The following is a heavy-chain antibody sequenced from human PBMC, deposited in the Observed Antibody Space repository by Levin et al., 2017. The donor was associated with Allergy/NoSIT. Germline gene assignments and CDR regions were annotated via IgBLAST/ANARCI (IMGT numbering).Heavy chain of an antibody. CDR2: IRNQANSYTT. D-gene: IGHD2-15*01. CDR3: ARSSPASCSGGTCYYMDV. V-gene: IGHV3-72*01. CDR1: GFSFSDHY. J-gene: IGHJ6*03. Sequence: GGSLRLSCAASGFSFSDHYMDWVRQAPGKGLEWVGRIRNQANSYTTEYAASVEGRFTMSRDDSKNSLSLLMNSLNTEDTAVYYCARSSPASCSGGTCYYMDVWGKGITVTVSS.